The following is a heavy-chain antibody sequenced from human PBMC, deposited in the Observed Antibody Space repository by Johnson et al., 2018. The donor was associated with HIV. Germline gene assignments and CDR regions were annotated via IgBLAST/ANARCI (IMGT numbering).Heavy chain of an antibody. CDR3: ARDRGYWDAFDI. CDR2: ISGSGGST. Sequence: EVQLVESGGGVVQPGGSLRLSCAASGFTFSSYAMSWVRQAPGKGLEWVSAISGSGGSTYYADSVKGRFTISRDNSKNTLYLQMNSLRAEDTAVYYCARDRGYWDAFDIWGQGTMVIVSS. J-gene: IGHJ3*02. V-gene: IGHV3-23*04. D-gene: IGHD3-22*01. CDR1: GFTFSSYA.